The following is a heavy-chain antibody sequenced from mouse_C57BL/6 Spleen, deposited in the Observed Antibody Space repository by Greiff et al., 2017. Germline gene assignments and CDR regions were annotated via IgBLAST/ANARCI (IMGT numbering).Heavy chain of an antibody. V-gene: IGHV1-19*01. J-gene: IGHJ4*01. CDR3: ARWTYYDYDVRYAMDY. CDR1: GYTFTDYY. CDR2: INPYNGGT. Sequence: VQLQQSGPVLVKPGASVKMSCKASGYTFTDYYMNWVKQSHGKSLEWIGVINPYNGGTSYNQKFKGKATLTVDKSSSTAYIELTSLTSEDSAVYYCARWTYYDYDVRYAMDYWGQGTSVTVSS. D-gene: IGHD2-4*01.